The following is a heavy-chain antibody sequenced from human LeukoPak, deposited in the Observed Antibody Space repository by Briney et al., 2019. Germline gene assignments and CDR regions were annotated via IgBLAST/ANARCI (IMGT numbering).Heavy chain of an antibody. CDR2: ISESGGGT. V-gene: IGHV3-23*01. CDR1: GITVSNYG. J-gene: IGHJ3*01. Sequence: GGSLRLSCVVSGITVSNYGMSWVRQAPGKGLEWVSGISESGGGTNYADSVKGRFFISRDNTKNTLYLQMTSLRADDTAVYYCVKDSSTTSWYFAFDVWGQGTMVAVSS. D-gene: IGHD2-2*01. CDR3: VKDSSTTSWYFAFDV.